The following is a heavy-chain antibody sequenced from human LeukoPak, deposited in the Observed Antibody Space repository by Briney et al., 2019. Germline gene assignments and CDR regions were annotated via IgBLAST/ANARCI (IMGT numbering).Heavy chain of an antibody. CDR3: AKLHNLNSAY. J-gene: IGHJ4*02. CDR1: GNYW. D-gene: IGHD1-14*01. Sequence: PGGSLRLSCAASGNYWMHWVRQAPGKGLVWVSHINSDGSWTSYADSVKGRFTISKDNAKNTVYLQMNSLRAEDTAVYYCAKLHNLNSAYWGQGTLVTVSS. V-gene: IGHV3-74*01. CDR2: INSDGSWT.